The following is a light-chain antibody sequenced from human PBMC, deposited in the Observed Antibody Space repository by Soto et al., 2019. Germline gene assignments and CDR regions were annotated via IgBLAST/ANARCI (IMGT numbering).Light chain of an antibody. V-gene: IGKV3-15*01. J-gene: IGKJ5*01. Sequence: EILMTQSPASLSVSPGERVILSCRATQSISSNLAWYQQKPGQAPRLLICGTSTRATGIPARFSGSGSGTEFTLTITSLQSEDFALYFCQQYNNWPLTFGQGTRLEIK. CDR2: GTS. CDR3: QQYNNWPLT. CDR1: QSISSN.